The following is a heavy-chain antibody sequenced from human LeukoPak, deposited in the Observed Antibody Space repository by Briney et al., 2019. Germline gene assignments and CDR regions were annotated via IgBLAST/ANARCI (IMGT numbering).Heavy chain of an antibody. Sequence: ASVKVSCTVSGYTLTELSMHWVRQAPGKGLEWMGGFDPEDGETIYAQKFQGRVTMTEDTSTDTAYMELSSLRSEDTAVYYCATDLSYYYDSSGYYGWFDPWGQGTLVTVSS. D-gene: IGHD3-22*01. CDR3: ATDLSYYYDSSGYYGWFDP. CDR2: FDPEDGET. V-gene: IGHV1-24*01. J-gene: IGHJ5*02. CDR1: GYTLTELS.